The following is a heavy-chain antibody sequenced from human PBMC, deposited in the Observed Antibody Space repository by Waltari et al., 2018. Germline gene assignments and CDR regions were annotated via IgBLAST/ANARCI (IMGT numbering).Heavy chain of an antibody. CDR2: ISAYNGNT. Sequence: QVQLVQSGAEVKKPGASVKVSCQASGYTFTSSGISWVRQAPGQGLEWMGWISAYNGNTNYAQKLQGRVTMTTDTSTSTAYMELRSLRSDDTAVYYCAREALEDVVIATHNWFDPWGQGTLVTVSS. J-gene: IGHJ5*02. D-gene: IGHD2-21*01. V-gene: IGHV1-18*01. CDR3: AREALEDVVIATHNWFDP. CDR1: GYTFTSSG.